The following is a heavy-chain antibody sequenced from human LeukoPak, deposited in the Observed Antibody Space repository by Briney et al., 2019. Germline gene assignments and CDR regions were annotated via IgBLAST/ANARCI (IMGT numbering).Heavy chain of an antibody. J-gene: IGHJ4*02. V-gene: IGHV4-61*02. CDR2: NYTSVST. CDR1: GGSISSGYHY. CDR3: AREESPDYGGSSLFFDY. D-gene: IGHD4-23*01. Sequence: PSETLSLTCTVSGGSISSGYHYWSWIRPPPGKELEWNGRNYTSVSTNYNPSLKSRVTISVDTSENQFSLKLSSVTAADTAVYYCAREESPDYGGSSLFFDYWGQGILVSVSS.